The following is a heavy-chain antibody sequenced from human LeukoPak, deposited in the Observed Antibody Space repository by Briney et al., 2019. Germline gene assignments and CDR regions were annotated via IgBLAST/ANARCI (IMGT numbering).Heavy chain of an antibody. D-gene: IGHD3-10*01. CDR3: ARGVLLWFGEFGYGMDV. Sequence: PSETLSLTCTVSGGSISSYYWSWIRQPPGKGLEWIGYINYSGSTNYNPSLKSRVTISVDTSKNQFSLKLSSVTAADTAVYYCARGVLLWFGEFGYGMDVWGQGTTVTVSS. CDR1: GGSISSYY. J-gene: IGHJ6*02. CDR2: INYSGST. V-gene: IGHV4-59*01.